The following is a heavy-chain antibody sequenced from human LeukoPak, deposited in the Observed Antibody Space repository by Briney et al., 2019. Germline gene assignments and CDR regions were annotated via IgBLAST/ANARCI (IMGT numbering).Heavy chain of an antibody. CDR3: ARRENYYEFWSVDPPGFDP. J-gene: IGHJ5*02. CDR1: GYTFTGYY. CDR2: INPNSGGT. Sequence: ASVYVSCKASGYTFTGYYMHWVPQAPEQRVEWMGWINPNSGGTNYTQKFQGRVTMTRDTSISTAHRELSRLRSVYTAVNYGARRENYYEFWSVDPPGFDPWGQGTLVTVSS. V-gene: IGHV1-2*02. D-gene: IGHD3-3*01.